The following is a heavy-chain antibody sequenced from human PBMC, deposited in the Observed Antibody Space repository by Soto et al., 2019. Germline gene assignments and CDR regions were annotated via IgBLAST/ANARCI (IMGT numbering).Heavy chain of an antibody. Sequence: QIQLVQSGAEVKKPGASVKVSCKASGYTFSSYHITWVRQAPGQGLEWMGWISAYNGNTNYAQNLQGRVTMTTDPSTSTAYMGLRSLGSDDTAVYYCARDLPAVDYWGQGTLVTVSS. CDR1: GYTFSSYH. V-gene: IGHV1-18*01. CDR2: ISAYNGNT. J-gene: IGHJ4*02. CDR3: ARDLPAVDY.